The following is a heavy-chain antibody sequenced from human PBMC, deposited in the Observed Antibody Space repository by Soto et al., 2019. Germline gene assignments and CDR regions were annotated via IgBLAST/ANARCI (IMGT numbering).Heavy chain of an antibody. CDR1: GGTFSSYA. CDR2: IIPIFGTA. D-gene: IGHD6-19*01. Sequence: QVQLVQSGAEVKKPGSSVKVSCKASGGTFSSYAISWVRQAPGQGLEWMGGIIPIFGTANYAQKFQGRVMITADASTSTDYMELSSMRDEDTAVYYCARASNYQHAGSGWENYYYGMDVWGQGTTVTVSS. J-gene: IGHJ6*02. V-gene: IGHV1-69*01. CDR3: ARASNYQHAGSGWENYYYGMDV.